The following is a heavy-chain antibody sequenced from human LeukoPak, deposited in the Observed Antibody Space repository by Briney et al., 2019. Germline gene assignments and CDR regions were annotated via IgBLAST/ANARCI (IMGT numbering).Heavy chain of an antibody. CDR1: GFTFSTYV. J-gene: IGHJ4*02. Sequence: GRSLRLSCAASGFTFSTYVMHWVRQAPGKGLEWVAVIWYDGSKKDYADSVKGRFTISRDNSKNTLYLQMNSLRAEDTAVYYCARGGPDSSDYSSLFDYWGRGILVTVSS. CDR2: IWYDGSKK. CDR3: ARGGPDSSDYSSLFDY. V-gene: IGHV3-33*01. D-gene: IGHD3-22*01.